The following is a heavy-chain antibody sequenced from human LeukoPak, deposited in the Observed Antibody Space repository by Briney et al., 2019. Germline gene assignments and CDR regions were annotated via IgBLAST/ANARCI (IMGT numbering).Heavy chain of an antibody. CDR2: ISSSSSTI. Sequence: GGSLRLSCAASGFTFSSYSMNWVRQAPGKGLEWVSYISSSSSTIYYADSVKGRFTISRDNAKNSLYLQMNSLRAEDTAVYYCASPSDYGDLPYWGQGTLVTVSS. CDR3: ASPSDYGDLPY. CDR1: GFTFSSYS. J-gene: IGHJ4*02. D-gene: IGHD4-17*01. V-gene: IGHV3-48*01.